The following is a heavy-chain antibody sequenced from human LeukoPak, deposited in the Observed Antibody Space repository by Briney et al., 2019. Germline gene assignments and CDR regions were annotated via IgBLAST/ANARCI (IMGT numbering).Heavy chain of an antibody. D-gene: IGHD3-22*01. CDR2: ISAYNGNT. CDR1: GYTFTSYG. Sequence: ASVKVSCKASGYTFTSYGISWVRQAPGQGLEWMGWISAYNGNTNYAQKLQGRVTMTTDTSTSTAYMELRSLRSDDTAVYYCARDILGDTSAYYDYWGQGTLVTVSS. CDR3: ARDILGDTSAYYDY. J-gene: IGHJ4*02. V-gene: IGHV1-18*01.